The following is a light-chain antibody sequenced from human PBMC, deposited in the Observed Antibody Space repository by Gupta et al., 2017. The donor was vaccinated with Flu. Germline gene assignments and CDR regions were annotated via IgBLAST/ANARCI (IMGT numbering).Light chain of an antibody. J-gene: IGKJ2*01. CDR1: QSVGTY. V-gene: IGKV3-11*01. CDR3: QKRSNWPPYT. CDR2: DAS. Sequence: EIVLTQSPATLSLSPGERATLSCRASQSVGTYLAWYQQKPGQTPRLLVYDASNRATGIPARFSGSGSGTDFTLTITNREQEDFAVYYCQKRSNWPPYTFGQGTRLEI.